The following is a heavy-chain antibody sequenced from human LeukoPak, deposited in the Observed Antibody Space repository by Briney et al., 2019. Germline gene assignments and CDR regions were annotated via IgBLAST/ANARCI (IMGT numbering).Heavy chain of an antibody. Sequence: GGSLRLSCEASGFTFSGYGMHWVRQPPGKGLEWVAVIWCDGSNKYYADSVKGRFSISRDNSKNTLYLQMNSLRAEDTAVYYCARDLGTYYYDSSGLPNCFDPWGQGTLVTVSS. V-gene: IGHV3-33*01. CDR1: GFTFSGYG. J-gene: IGHJ5*02. CDR2: IWCDGSNK. CDR3: ARDLGTYYYDSSGLPNCFDP. D-gene: IGHD3-22*01.